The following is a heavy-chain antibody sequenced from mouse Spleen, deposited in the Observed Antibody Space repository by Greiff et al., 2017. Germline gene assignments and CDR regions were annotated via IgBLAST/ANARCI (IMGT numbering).Heavy chain of an antibody. Sequence: VQLVESGPELVKPGASVKISCKASGYAFSSSWMNWVQQRPGKGLEWIGRLYPGDGDTNYNGKFKGKATLTADKSSSTAYMQLSSLTSEDSAVYFCARWLRDYFDYWGQGTTLTVSS. D-gene: IGHD2-2*01. CDR2: LYPGDGDT. V-gene: IGHV1-82*01. CDR3: ARWLRDYFDY. J-gene: IGHJ2*01. CDR1: GYAFSSSW.